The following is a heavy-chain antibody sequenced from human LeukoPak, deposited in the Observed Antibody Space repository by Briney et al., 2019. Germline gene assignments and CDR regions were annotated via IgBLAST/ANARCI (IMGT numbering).Heavy chain of an antibody. Sequence: PSETLSLTCNVSGGSISSYYWSWIRQPPVKGLEWIGYIYYSGSTNYNPSLKSRVTISVDTSKNQFSLKVTSVTAADTAVYYCARMGPPLRGVRYYYYMDVWGKGTTVTVSS. J-gene: IGHJ6*03. CDR3: ARMGPPLRGVRYYYYMDV. CDR2: IYYSGST. V-gene: IGHV4-59*01. D-gene: IGHD3-10*01. CDR1: GGSISSYY.